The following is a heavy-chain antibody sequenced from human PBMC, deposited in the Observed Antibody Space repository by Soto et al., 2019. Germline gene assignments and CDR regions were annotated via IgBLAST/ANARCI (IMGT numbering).Heavy chain of an antibody. J-gene: IGHJ3*02. D-gene: IGHD1-1*01. Sequence: QVRLQEWGPGLVKPSQTLSLKCSVSGGSITTGGRYWSWIRQLPGKGLEWIGDIYYSGNTYYNAYLKTRVNISVEAAKNQFSLKLSSVTAADTAVYYCAQALVFTGGDGFDIWGQGRLVTVSS. CDR1: GGSITTGGRY. V-gene: IGHV4-31*02. CDR2: IYYSGNT. CDR3: AQALVFTGGDGFDI.